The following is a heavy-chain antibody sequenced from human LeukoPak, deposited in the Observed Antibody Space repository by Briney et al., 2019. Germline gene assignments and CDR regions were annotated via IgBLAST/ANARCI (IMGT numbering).Heavy chain of an antibody. D-gene: IGHD1-1*01. CDR3: ARAAARYGNYFDY. V-gene: IGHV4-4*02. CDR1: GGSISSSNW. J-gene: IGHJ4*02. CDR2: IYHSGST. Sequence: SETLSLTCAVSGGSISSSNWWSWVRQPPGKGLEWIGEIYHSGSTNYNPSLKSRVTTSVDKSKNQFSLKLSSVTAADTAVYYCARAAARYGNYFDYWGQGTLVTVSS.